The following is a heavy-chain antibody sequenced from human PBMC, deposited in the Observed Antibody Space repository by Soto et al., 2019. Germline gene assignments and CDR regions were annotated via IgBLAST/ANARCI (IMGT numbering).Heavy chain of an antibody. CDR1: GFTFTSSA. Sequence: GASVKVSCKASGFTFTSSAVQWVRQARGQRLEWIGWIVVGSGNTNYAQKFQERVTITRDMSTSTAYMELSSLRSEDTAVYYCAASTPRGGSGSPSWGQGTLVTVSS. J-gene: IGHJ4*02. V-gene: IGHV1-58*01. CDR3: AASTPRGGSGSPS. D-gene: IGHD6-19*01. CDR2: IVVGSGNT.